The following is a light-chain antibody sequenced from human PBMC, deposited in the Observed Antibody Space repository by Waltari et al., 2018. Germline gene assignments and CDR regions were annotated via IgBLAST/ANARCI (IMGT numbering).Light chain of an antibody. J-gene: IGLJ2*01. CDR1: SGHTSYA. Sequence: QLLVTQSPSASASLGASVKLTCTLSSGHTSYAIAWHQHQSEKGPRFLMSVNSHGEHTKGDGIPDRFSGSSSGAERYLTIYSLQSEDEADYYCQTWDTNIVVFGGGTKVTVL. CDR3: QTWDTNIVV. V-gene: IGLV4-69*01. CDR2: VNSHGEH.